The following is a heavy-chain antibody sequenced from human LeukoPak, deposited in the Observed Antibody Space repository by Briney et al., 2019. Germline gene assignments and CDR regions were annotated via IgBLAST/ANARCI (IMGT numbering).Heavy chain of an antibody. Sequence: LGGSLRLSCAASGFTFSSYWMHWVRQAPGKGLVWVSLISGDGSTTIYADSVKGRFTISRDNAKNTLFLQMNSLRAEDTAVYYCAKRSKGGDSTGYYYYFDLWGRGTLVTVSS. CDR2: ISGDGSTT. V-gene: IGHV3-74*01. CDR3: AKRSKGGDSTGYYYYFDL. D-gene: IGHD3-22*01. CDR1: GFTFSSYW. J-gene: IGHJ2*01.